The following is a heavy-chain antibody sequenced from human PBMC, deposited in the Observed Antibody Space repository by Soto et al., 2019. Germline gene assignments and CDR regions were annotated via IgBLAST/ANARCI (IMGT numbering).Heavy chain of an antibody. CDR1: GFTFSSYW. CDR3: ASSYDFWSGYHYPPRYYYGMDI. V-gene: IGHV3-74*01. D-gene: IGHD3-3*01. CDR2: INSDGTST. Sequence: PGGSLRLSCAASGFTFSSYWMHWVRQAPGKGLVWVSRINSDGTSTSYADSVKGRFTISRDNAKNTLYLQMNSLRAEDTAVYYCASSYDFWSGYHYPPRYYYGMDIWGQGTTVTVSS. J-gene: IGHJ6*02.